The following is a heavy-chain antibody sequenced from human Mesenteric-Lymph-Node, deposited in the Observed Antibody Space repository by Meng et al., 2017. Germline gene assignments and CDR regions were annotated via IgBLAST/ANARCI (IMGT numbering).Heavy chain of an antibody. Sequence: GESLKISCAASGFSVSDQSMSWVRQAPGKGLEWVSVIADWNGKTYYADAVKGRFTISRDKSKNTLYLQMNSLRVDDTAVYYCAKDRSLMIDYYDSSPNGAFDIWGQGTMVTVSS. CDR3: AKDRSLMIDYYDSSPNGAFDI. V-gene: IGHV3-23*01. CDR2: IADWNGKT. J-gene: IGHJ3*02. CDR1: GFSVSDQS. D-gene: IGHD3-22*01.